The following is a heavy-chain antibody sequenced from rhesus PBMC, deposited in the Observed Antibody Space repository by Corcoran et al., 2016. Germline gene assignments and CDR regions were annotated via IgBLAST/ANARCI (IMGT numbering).Heavy chain of an antibody. Sequence: QVTLKESGPALVKPTQTLPLTCTFSGFSLSTSGMGVGWSRQPPGKALEWLASIYWDDDKYYSTSLKSRLTISKDTSKNQLVLTMTNMDPVDTATYYCARASYSNYPGYGLDSWGQGVVVTVSS. CDR2: IYWDDDK. D-gene: IGHD4-23*01. CDR3: ARASYSNYPGYGLDS. CDR1: GFSLSTSGMG. J-gene: IGHJ6*01. V-gene: IGHV2S1*01.